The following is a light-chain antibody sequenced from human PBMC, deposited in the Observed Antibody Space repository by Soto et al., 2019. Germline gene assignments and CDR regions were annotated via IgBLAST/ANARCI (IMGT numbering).Light chain of an antibody. V-gene: IGKV3-20*01. CDR3: QQYGRSPT. J-gene: IGKJ4*01. CDR2: DAS. CDR1: QTVITRY. Sequence: EIVLTQSPGTLSLSPGERATLSCRASQTVITRYLAWYQHQPGLPPRLLIFDASTRATGIPDRFSGSGSGTNFTLTINRLDPEDFAIYYCQQYGRSPTFGGGTKVEIK.